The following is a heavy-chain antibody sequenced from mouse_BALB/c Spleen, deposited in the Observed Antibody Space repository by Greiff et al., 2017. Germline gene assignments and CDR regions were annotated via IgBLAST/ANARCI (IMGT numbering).Heavy chain of an antibody. CDR3: TTNWGWFAY. D-gene: IGHD4-1*01. Sequence: QVQLQQSGAELVKPGASVKLSCKASGYTFTSYYMYWVKQRPGQGLEWIGEINPSNGGTNFNEKFKSKATLTVDKSSSTAYMQLSSLTSEDSAVYYCTTNWGWFAYWGQGTLVTVSA. V-gene: IGHV1S81*02. J-gene: IGHJ3*01. CDR1: GYTFTSYY. CDR2: INPSNGGT.